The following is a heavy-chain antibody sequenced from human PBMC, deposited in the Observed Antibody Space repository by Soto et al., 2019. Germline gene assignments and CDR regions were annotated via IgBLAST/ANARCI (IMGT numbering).Heavy chain of an antibody. CDR1: GGSFSGYY. D-gene: IGHD2-2*01. CDR3: ARSRGYCSSTSCQKRYYYYYGMDV. J-gene: IGHJ6*02. CDR2: INHSGST. V-gene: IGHV4-34*01. Sequence: LSLTCAVYGGSFSGYYWSWIRQPPGKGLEWIGEINHSGSTNYNPSLKSRVTISVDTSKNQFSLKLSSVTAADTAVYYCARSRGYCSSTSCQKRYYYYYGMDVWGQGTTVTVSS.